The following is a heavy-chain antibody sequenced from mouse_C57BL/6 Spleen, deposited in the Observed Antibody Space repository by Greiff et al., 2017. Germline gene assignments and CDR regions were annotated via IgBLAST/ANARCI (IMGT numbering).Heavy chain of an antibody. D-gene: IGHD1-1*01. CDR3: ARAGYGSSSDYFDY. J-gene: IGHJ2*01. CDR1: GYAFSSYW. CDR2: IYPGDGDT. V-gene: IGHV1-80*01. Sequence: VQLQQSGAELVKPGASVKISCKASGYAFSSYWMNWVKQRPGKGLAWIGQIYPGDGDTNYNGKFKGKDTLTADKSSSTAYMQLSSLTSEDSAVYFCARAGYGSSSDYFDYWGQGTTLTVSS.